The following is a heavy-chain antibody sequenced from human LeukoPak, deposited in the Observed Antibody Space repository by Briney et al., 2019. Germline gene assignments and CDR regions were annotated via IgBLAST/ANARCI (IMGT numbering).Heavy chain of an antibody. V-gene: IGHV1-69*05. Sequence: GASVKVSCKASGGTFSSYAISWVRQAPGQGLEWMGGIIPIFGTANYAQKFQGRVTMTRDMSTSTVYMELSSLRSEDTAVYYCARELPFDYYGSGSYSFDYWGQGTLVTVSS. CDR3: ARELPFDYYGSGSYSFDY. D-gene: IGHD3-10*01. CDR2: IIPIFGTA. J-gene: IGHJ4*02. CDR1: GGTFSSYA.